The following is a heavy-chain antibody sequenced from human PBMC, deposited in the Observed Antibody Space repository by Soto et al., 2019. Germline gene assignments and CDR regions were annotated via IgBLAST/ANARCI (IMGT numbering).Heavy chain of an antibody. J-gene: IGHJ3*02. CDR2: IIPIFGTA. V-gene: IGHV1-69*13. D-gene: IGHD5-12*01. CDR1: GGTFSSYA. Sequence: SVKVSCKASGGTFSSYAISWVRQAPGQGLEWMGGIIPIFGTANYAQKFQGRVTITADESTSTAYMELSSLRSEDTAVYYCAGDGYNRIPPAFDIWGQGTMVTVSS. CDR3: AGDGYNRIPPAFDI.